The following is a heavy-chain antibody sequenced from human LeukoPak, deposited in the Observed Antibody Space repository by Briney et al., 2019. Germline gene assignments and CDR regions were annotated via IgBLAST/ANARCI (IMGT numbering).Heavy chain of an antibody. J-gene: IGHJ4*02. V-gene: IGHV2-5*02. CDR3: AHISRRSYYFDY. CDR2: IYWDDDP. Sequence: SGPTLVNPTQTLTLTCTLTGSSLTTSGVGVGWIRQPPGKALAWLALIYWDDDPRYTESLKSRLTITKDTSKNQVVLTMTNLDPVDTGTYYCAHISRRSYYFDYWGQGTLVTVSS. D-gene: IGHD6-13*01. CDR1: GSSLTTSGVG.